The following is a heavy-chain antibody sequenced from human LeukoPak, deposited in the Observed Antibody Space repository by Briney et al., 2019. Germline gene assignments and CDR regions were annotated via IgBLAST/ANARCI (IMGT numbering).Heavy chain of an antibody. J-gene: IGHJ4*02. V-gene: IGHV4-38-2*02. Sequence: SETLSLTCTVSGYSISSGYYWGWIRQPPGKGLEWIGSVYYSGSTSYNPSLKSRVTISVDTSKNQFSLTLSSVTAADTAVYYCARHSPAAADYWGQGTLVTVSS. D-gene: IGHD6-13*01. CDR3: ARHSPAAADY. CDR2: VYYSGST. CDR1: GYSISSGYY.